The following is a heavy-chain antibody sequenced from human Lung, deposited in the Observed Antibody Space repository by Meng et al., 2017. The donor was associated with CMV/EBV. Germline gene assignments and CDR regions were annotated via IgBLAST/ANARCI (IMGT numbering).Heavy chain of an antibody. D-gene: IGHD2-2*01. CDR1: GGSFSGYG. CDR2: INYSGTT. Sequence: SQTLXLTXAVYGGSFSGYGWTWIRQPPGKGLEWIAEINYSGTTNYSPSLKSRVTISLHSSKNQFSLNLNSVTAADTAVYYCARAYCSSTSCPEGYWGQGSLVTVSS. V-gene: IGHV4-34*01. J-gene: IGHJ4*02. CDR3: ARAYCSSTSCPEGY.